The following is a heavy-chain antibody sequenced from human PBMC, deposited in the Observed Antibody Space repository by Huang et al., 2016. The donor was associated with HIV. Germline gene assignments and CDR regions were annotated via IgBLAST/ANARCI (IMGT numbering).Heavy chain of an antibody. V-gene: IGHV3-74*01. CDR2: INSDGISS. CDR1: GFTFSSYW. CDR3: VRDPRIQSWLNYFDY. D-gene: IGHD3-22*01. Sequence: EVQLVESGGGLVQPGGSLRLSCAASGFTFSSYWMHWVRQVPGKGLVGVSRINSDGISSGCADSVKGRFTISRDNGKNTLYLQMNSLRAEDTAVYYCVRDPRIQSWLNYFDYWGQGTLVSVSS. J-gene: IGHJ4*02.